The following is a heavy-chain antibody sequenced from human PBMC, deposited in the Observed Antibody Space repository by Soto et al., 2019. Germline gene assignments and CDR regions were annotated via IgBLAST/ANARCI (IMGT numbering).Heavy chain of an antibody. V-gene: IGHV3-23*01. CDR1: GFTFATYA. Sequence: EVQVLESGGGLVQPGGSLRLSCAASGFTFATYAMTWVRQAPGKGLEWVSSISGGDGTTYYTDSVKGRFTISRDKSKSTLSLQMNSLRVEDTAVYYCVKDWTGGRCPCMDVWGQGTTVTVSS. CDR3: VKDWTGGRCPCMDV. J-gene: IGHJ6*02. D-gene: IGHD2-8*02. CDR2: ISGGDGTT.